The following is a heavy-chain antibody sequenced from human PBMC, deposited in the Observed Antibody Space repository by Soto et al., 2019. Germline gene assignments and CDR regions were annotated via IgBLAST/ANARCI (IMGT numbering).Heavy chain of an antibody. Sequence: GGSLRLSCAASGFTYSNAWMSWVRQAPGKGLGWVGRIKGEADGGTTDYAAPVKGRFTISRDDSKNTLYLQMNSLKTEDTAVYYCTTDGTYYYDSSIAYWGQGTLVTVSS. CDR1: GFTYSNAW. J-gene: IGHJ4*02. CDR3: TTDGTYYYDSSIAY. D-gene: IGHD3-22*01. V-gene: IGHV3-15*01. CDR2: IKGEADGGTT.